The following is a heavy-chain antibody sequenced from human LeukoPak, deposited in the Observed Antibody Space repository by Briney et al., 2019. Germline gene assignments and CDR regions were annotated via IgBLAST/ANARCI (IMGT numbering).Heavy chain of an antibody. J-gene: IGHJ4*02. D-gene: IGHD3-10*01. CDR3: ARGGGANVDYYGSGSYYYFDY. V-gene: IGHV4-34*01. CDR2: INHSGST. Sequence: SETLSLTCAVYGGSFSGYYWSWIRQPPGKGLEWIGEINHSGSTNYNPSLKSRVTISVDTSKNQSSLKLSSVTAADTAVYYCARGGGANVDYYGSGSYYYFDYWGQGTLVTVSS. CDR1: GGSFSGYY.